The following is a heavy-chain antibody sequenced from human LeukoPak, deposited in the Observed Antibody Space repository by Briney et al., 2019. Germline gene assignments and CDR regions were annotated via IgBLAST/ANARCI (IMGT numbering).Heavy chain of an antibody. Sequence: SETLSLTCTVSGGSISSYYWSWIRQPPGKGLEWMGYIYYSGSTNYNPSLKSRVTISVDTSKNKFSLKLSSVTAADTAVYYCARREAYYDILTGYYYYGMDVWAKGPRSPSP. J-gene: IGHJ6*02. D-gene: IGHD3-9*01. V-gene: IGHV4-59*08. CDR1: GGSISSYY. CDR2: IYYSGST. CDR3: ARREAYYDILTGYYYYGMDV.